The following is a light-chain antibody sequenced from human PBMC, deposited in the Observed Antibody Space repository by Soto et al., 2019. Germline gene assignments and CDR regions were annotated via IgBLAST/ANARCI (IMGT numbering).Light chain of an antibody. CDR3: QQYNNWPPK. CDR2: AAS. J-gene: IGKJ5*01. Sequence: EIVLTQSPGTLSLSPGERATLSCRASQSVSSSHLAWYQHKPGQAPRLLIYAASSRATGSPDRFSGGGSGTDFTLTISRLEPEDFAVYYCQQYNNWPPKFGQGTRLEIK. V-gene: IGKV3-20*01. CDR1: QSVSSSH.